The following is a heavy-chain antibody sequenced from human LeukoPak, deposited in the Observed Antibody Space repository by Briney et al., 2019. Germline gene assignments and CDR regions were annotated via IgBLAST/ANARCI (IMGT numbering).Heavy chain of an antibody. CDR2: INGDGSAK. J-gene: IGHJ5*01. CDR3: ARMQPAYTSRFDS. D-gene: IGHD1-14*01. V-gene: IGHV3-7*03. CDR1: GIIFSNSW. Sequence: GGSLRLSCVASGIIFSNSWMTWVRQAPGKGLEWVANINGDGSAKYYVNSVEGRFTISRDNVKNSLYLQMNSLRVEDTAVYYCARMQPAYTSRFDSWGQGTQVTVSS.